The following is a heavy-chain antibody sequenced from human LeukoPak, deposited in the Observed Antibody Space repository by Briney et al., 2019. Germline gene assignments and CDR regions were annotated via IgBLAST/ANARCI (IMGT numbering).Heavy chain of an antibody. CDR2: IYQSGST. CDR1: GGSISTSGYS. D-gene: IGHD6-13*01. J-gene: IGHJ4*02. CDR3: ARDAAGHFDY. Sequence: SETLSLTCTVSGGSISTSGYSWSWIRQPPGKGLEWIGYIYQSGSTRSNPSLKSRVTLSVDKPKSQVSLKLSSVTAADTAVYYCARDAAGHFDYWGQGTLVTVSS. V-gene: IGHV4-30-2*01.